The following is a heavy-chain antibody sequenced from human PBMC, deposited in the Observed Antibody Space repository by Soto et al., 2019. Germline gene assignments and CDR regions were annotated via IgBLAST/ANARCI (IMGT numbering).Heavy chain of an antibody. CDR2: IYYSGST. CDR1: GGSISSYY. J-gene: IGHJ4*02. V-gene: IGHV4-59*01. Sequence: SETLSLTGTVSGGSISSYYWSWIRQPPGKGLEWIGYIYYSGSTNYNPSLKSRVTISVDTSKNQFSLKLSSVTAADTAVYYCARSLVVAKPLLFDYWGQGTLVTVSS. D-gene: IGHD2-21*01. CDR3: ARSLVVAKPLLFDY.